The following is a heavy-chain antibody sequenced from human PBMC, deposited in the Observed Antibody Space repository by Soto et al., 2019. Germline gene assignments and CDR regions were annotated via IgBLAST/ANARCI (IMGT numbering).Heavy chain of an antibody. CDR2: ISPSGST. D-gene: IGHD6-19*01. CDR3: ASIAVAGTWLPKYYFDY. V-gene: IGHV4-34*01. Sequence: WVRQAPGQGLEWMGIISPSGSTNYNPSLKSRVTISVDTSKNQFSLKLSSVTAADTAVYYCASIAVAGTWLPKYYFDYWGQGTLVTVSS. J-gene: IGHJ4*02.